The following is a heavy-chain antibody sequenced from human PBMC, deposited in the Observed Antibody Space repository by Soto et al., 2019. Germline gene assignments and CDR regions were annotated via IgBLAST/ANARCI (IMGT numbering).Heavy chain of an antibody. J-gene: IGHJ4*02. Sequence: ASVKVSCKASGYTFTGYYMHWVRQAPGQGLEWMGWINPNSGGTNYAQKFQGRVTMTRDTSISTAYMELSRLRSDDTAVYYCARASSATYYFDGRGSLFDYWGQGTLVTVSS. V-gene: IGHV1-2*02. CDR3: ARASSATYYFDGRGSLFDY. CDR1: GYTFTGYY. CDR2: INPNSGGT. D-gene: IGHD3-9*01.